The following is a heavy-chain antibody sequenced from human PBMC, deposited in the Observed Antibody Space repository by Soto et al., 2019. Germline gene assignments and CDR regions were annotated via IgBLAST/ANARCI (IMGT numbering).Heavy chain of an antibody. D-gene: IGHD2-2*01. CDR1: GGSISYNSYY. CDR2: IFYTGTT. J-gene: IGHJ5*02. CDR3: ARLVVVAPVANA. V-gene: IGHV4-39*02. Sequence: QLKLQESGPGLVKPSETLSLTCSVSGGSISYNSYYWGWIRQPPGKGLEWVGGIFYTGTTYYSPALKDRVTISVDTSKNSFSLNLTSVTAADTAVYFCARLVVVAPVANAWGQGTLVTVSS.